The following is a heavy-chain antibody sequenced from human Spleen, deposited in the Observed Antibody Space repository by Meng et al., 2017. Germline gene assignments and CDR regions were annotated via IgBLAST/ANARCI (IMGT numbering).Heavy chain of an antibody. V-gene: IGHV3-7*01. J-gene: IGHJ3*02. D-gene: IGHD3-22*01. CDR1: GFTFSSYW. Sequence: GESLKISCAASGFTFSSYWMSWVRQAPGKGLEWVANIKQDGSEKYYVDSVKGRLTISRDNAKNSLYLQMNSLRAEDTAVYYCARELSDYYDSSGPDFDAFDIWGQGTMVTVSS. CDR3: ARELSDYYDSSGPDFDAFDI. CDR2: IKQDGSEK.